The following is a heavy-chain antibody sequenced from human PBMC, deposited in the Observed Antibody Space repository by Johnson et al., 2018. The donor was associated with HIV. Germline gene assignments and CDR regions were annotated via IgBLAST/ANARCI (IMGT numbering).Heavy chain of an antibody. D-gene: IGHD1-1*01. CDR1: GFTVSSNY. V-gene: IGHV3-7*01. CDR2: IKQDGREK. J-gene: IGHJ3*02. Sequence: MQLVESGGGLVQPGGSLRLSCAASGFTVSSNYMSWVRQAPGKGLEWVANIKQDGREKYYVDSVKGRFTISRDNAKNSLYLQMNSLRAEDTAVYDCARGPHHYTGTGTTRGAFDIWGQGTMVTVSS. CDR3: ARGPHHYTGTGTTRGAFDI.